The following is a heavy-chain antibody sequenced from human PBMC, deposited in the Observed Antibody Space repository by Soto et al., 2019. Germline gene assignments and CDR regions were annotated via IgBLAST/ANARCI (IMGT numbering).Heavy chain of an antibody. CDR1: GFTFSNAW. J-gene: IGHJ6*03. V-gene: IGHV3-15*01. D-gene: IGHD6-13*01. Sequence: EVQLVESGGGLVKPGGSLRLSCAASGFTFSNAWMSWVRQAPGKGLEWVGRIKSKTDGGTTDYAAPVKGRFTISRDDSKNTLYLQMNSLKTEHTAVYYCTRQQLSVYYYYYMDVWGKGTTVTVSS. CDR3: TRQQLSVYYYYYMDV. CDR2: IKSKTDGGTT.